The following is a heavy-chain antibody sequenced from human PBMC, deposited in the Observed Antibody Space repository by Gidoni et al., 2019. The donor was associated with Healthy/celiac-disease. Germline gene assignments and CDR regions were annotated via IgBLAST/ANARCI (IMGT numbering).Heavy chain of an antibody. V-gene: IGHV1-24*01. J-gene: IGHJ4*02. CDR2: FDPEDGET. CDR1: GYTLTELS. Sequence: QVQMVQSGAEVKKPGASVKVSCKVSGYTLTELSMHWVRQAPGKGHEWMGGFDPEDGETIYAQKFQGRVTMTEDTSTDTAYMELSSLRSEDTAVYYCATRSSGWYLVGYWGQGTLVTVSS. D-gene: IGHD6-19*01. CDR3: ATRSSGWYLVGY.